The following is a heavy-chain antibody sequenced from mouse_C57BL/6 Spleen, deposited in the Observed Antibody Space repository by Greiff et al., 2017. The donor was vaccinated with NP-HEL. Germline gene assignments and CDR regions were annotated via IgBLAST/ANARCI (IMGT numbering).Heavy chain of an antibody. J-gene: IGHJ2*01. D-gene: IGHD1-1*02. Sequence: VQLQQSGAELVKPGASVKLSCKASGYTFTEYTIHWVKQRSGQGLEWIGWFYPGSGSIKYNEKFKDKATLTADKSSSTVYMELSRLTSEDSAVYFCARHEGAYYDGHGHFDYWGQGTTLTVSS. CDR2: FYPGSGSI. V-gene: IGHV1-62-2*01. CDR1: GYTFTEYT. CDR3: ARHEGAYYDGHGHFDY.